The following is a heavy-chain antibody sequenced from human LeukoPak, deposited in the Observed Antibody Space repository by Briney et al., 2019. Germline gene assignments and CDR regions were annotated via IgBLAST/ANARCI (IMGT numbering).Heavy chain of an antibody. D-gene: IGHD4-17*01. Sequence: SETLSLTCTVSGDSISSSDNYWSWLRPPAGKGLEWIGRISPSGSTIYNPSLKSRVTLSVDTSKNQFSLKLTSVTAADTAIYYCARGSVRLDYWGQGTLVTVSS. CDR2: ISPSGST. CDR3: ARGSVRLDY. V-gene: IGHV4-61*02. J-gene: IGHJ4*02. CDR1: GDSISSSDNY.